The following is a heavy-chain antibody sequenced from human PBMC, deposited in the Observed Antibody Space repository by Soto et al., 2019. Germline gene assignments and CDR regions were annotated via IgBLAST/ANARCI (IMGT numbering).Heavy chain of an antibody. CDR2: IYYSGII. D-gene: IGHD6-6*01. Sequence: SETLSLTCSVSGGSISSGDYYWSWIRQPPGKGLEWIAYIYYSGIIYYNPSLKSRVTMSRDTSKNQFFLNLDSVTAADTALYYCAREVGEVDYSSSSDAFDIWGQGTMVTVSS. V-gene: IGHV4-30-4*01. J-gene: IGHJ3*02. CDR3: AREVGEVDYSSSSDAFDI. CDR1: GGSISSGDYY.